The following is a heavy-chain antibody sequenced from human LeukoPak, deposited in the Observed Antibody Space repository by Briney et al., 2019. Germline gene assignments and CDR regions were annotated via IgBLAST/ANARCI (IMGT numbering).Heavy chain of an antibody. Sequence: TGGSLRLSCAASGFTFSSYGMHWVRQAPGKGLEWVAVISYDGSNKYYADSVKGRFTISRDNSKNTLYLQMNSLRAEDTAVYHCAKDYEVTMIVVPDPPYFDYWGQGTLVTVSS. CDR1: GFTFSSYG. CDR3: AKDYEVTMIVVPDPPYFDY. CDR2: ISYDGSNK. V-gene: IGHV3-30*18. D-gene: IGHD3-22*01. J-gene: IGHJ4*02.